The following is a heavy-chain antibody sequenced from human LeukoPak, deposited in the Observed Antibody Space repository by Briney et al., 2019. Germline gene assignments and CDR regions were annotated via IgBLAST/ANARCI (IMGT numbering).Heavy chain of an antibody. V-gene: IGHV4-39*01. Sequence: SETLSLTCTVSGGSISSSGYYWGWICQPPGKGLERIGSMYNSGGTYYNSSLKSRVTISGDTSKNQFSLKLISVTGADTAVYYCARHPGYRSGWLIEFWGKGTLVTVSS. CDR1: GGSISSSGYY. J-gene: IGHJ4*02. D-gene: IGHD6-19*01. CDR3: ARHPGYRSGWLIEF. CDR2: MYNSGGT.